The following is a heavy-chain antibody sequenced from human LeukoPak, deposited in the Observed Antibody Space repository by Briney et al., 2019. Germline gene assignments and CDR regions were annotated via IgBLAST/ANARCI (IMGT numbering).Heavy chain of an antibody. D-gene: IGHD6-6*01. V-gene: IGHV1-8*01. J-gene: IGHJ4*02. CDR3: ARDGSSSSSGHY. CDR2: MNPNSGNT. CDR1: GYTFTSYD. Sequence: AASVTVSCKASGYTFTSYDINWVRQAPGQGLEWMGWMNPNSGNTGYAQKFQGRVTMTRNTSISTAYMELSSLRSEDTAVYYCARDGSSSSSGHYWGQGTLVTVSS.